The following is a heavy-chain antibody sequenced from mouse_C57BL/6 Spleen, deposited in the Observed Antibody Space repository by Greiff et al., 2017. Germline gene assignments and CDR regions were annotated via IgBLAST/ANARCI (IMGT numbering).Heavy chain of an antibody. CDR1: GYTFTEYS. Sequence: QVQLQQSGAELVKPGASVKLSCKASGYTFTEYSIHWVKQRSGQGLEWIGWFYPGSGSIKYNEKFKDKATLTADKSSSTVYMELSRLTSEDCAVYVWARHEDRYDYDVLFFAYWGQGTLVTVSA. CDR2: FYPGSGSI. CDR3: ARHEDRYDYDVLFFAY. V-gene: IGHV1-62-2*01. J-gene: IGHJ3*01. D-gene: IGHD2-4*01.